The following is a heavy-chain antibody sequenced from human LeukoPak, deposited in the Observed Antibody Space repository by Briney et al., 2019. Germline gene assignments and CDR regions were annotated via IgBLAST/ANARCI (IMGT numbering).Heavy chain of an antibody. CDR2: IYTSGST. CDR1: GGSISSYY. D-gene: IGHD1-7*01. V-gene: IGHV4-4*09. Sequence: SETLSLTCTVSGGSISSYYWSWIRQPPGKGLEWIGYIYTSGSTNYNPSLKSRVTISVDTSKNQFSLKLSSVTAADTAVYYCARTTRITGTTGYFDYWGQGTLVTVSS. J-gene: IGHJ4*02. CDR3: ARTTRITGTTGYFDY.